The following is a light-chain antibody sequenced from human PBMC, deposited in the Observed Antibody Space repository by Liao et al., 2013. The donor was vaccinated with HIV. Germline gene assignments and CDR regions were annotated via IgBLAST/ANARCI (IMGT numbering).Light chain of an antibody. CDR1: KLGDKY. J-gene: IGLJ1*01. V-gene: IGLV3-1*01. CDR3: QAWDSSTEV. Sequence: SYELTQPPSVSVSPGQTANITCSGDKLGDKYACWYQQKPGQSPVLVIYQDSKRPSGISERFSGSNSGNTATLTISGTQAMDEADYYCQAWDSSTEVFGTGTKVTVL. CDR2: QDS.